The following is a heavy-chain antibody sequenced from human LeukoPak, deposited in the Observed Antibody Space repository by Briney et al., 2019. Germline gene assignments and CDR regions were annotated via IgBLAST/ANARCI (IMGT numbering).Heavy chain of an antibody. CDR1: RYTFTSYY. J-gene: IGHJ4*02. CDR2: INPSRGST. V-gene: IGHV1-46*01. Sequence: ASVKVSCKASRYTFTSYYMHWVRQAPGQGLEWMGIINPSRGSTNYAQKFQGRVTMTRDTSTSTVYMELSGLTSEDTGVYYCARDLRSGSVRFDYWGQGTLVTVSS. D-gene: IGHD3-10*01. CDR3: ARDLRSGSVRFDY.